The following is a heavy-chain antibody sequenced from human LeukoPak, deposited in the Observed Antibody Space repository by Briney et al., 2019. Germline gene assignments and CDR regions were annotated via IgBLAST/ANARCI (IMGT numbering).Heavy chain of an antibody. D-gene: IGHD6-19*01. V-gene: IGHV1-46*01. CDR1: GYSFTNKH. J-gene: IGHJ4*02. CDR3: ARECCGGWYAHRGIDLDY. CDR2: INPRGGDT. Sequence: ASVKVSCKASGYSFTNKHMHWVRQAPGQGLEWMGIINPRGGDTNYAQKFQGRVTMTSDTSTSTVYMEMSSLRSEDTAVHYCARECCGGWYAHRGIDLDYWGQGTLVSVSS.